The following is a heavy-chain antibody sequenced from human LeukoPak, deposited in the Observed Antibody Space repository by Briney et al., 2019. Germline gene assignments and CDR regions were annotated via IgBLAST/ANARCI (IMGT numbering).Heavy chain of an antibody. CDR1: GFTFSNAW. CDR2: IKSKTDGGIT. V-gene: IGHV3-15*01. CDR3: TTAAGTAMPDY. Sequence: GGSLRLSCAASGFTFSNAWMSWVRQAPGKGLEWVGRIKSKTDGGITDYAAPVKGRFTISRDDSKNTLYLQMNSLKTKDTAVYYCTTAAGTAMPDYWGQGTLVTVSS. J-gene: IGHJ4*02. D-gene: IGHD5-18*01.